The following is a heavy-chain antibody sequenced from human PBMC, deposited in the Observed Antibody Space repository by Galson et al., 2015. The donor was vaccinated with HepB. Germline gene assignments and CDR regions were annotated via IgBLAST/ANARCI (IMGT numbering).Heavy chain of an antibody. Sequence: SLRLSCAASGFTFSSYWMHWVRQAPGKGLVWVSRINSDGSSTSYADSVKGRFTISRDNAKNTLYLQMNSLRAEDTAVYYCARSGYSSSRAFDIWGQGTMVTVSS. J-gene: IGHJ3*02. V-gene: IGHV3-74*01. CDR1: GFTFSSYW. D-gene: IGHD6-13*01. CDR3: ARSGYSSSRAFDI. CDR2: INSDGSST.